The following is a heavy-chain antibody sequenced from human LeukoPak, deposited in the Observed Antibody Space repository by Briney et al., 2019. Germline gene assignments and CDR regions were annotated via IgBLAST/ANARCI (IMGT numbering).Heavy chain of an antibody. CDR2: INHRGRT. CDR1: GGSFSGYY. Sequence: SETLSLTCAVYGGSFSGYYWSWIRQPPGKGLEWIGEINHRGRTTYNPSLKSRVTISVDTSKNQFSLKLSSVTAADTAVYYCARAGDSSGYSDYWGQGTLVTVSS. J-gene: IGHJ4*02. D-gene: IGHD3-22*01. CDR3: ARAGDSSGYSDY. V-gene: IGHV4-34*01.